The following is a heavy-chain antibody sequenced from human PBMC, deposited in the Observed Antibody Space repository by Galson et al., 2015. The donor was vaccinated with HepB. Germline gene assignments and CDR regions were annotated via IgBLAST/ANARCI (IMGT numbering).Heavy chain of an antibody. CDR1: GFTFDNAW. Sequence: SLRLSCAASGFTFDNAWMNWVRQAPGKGLEWVGRIKSKTDGGTTDYAAPVKGRFIISRDDSKNTLYLQMNSLKTEDTAVYYCTTDLTVIWFGEILHDYWGQGTLVTVSS. CDR2: IKSKTDGGTT. D-gene: IGHD3-10*01. CDR3: TTDLTVIWFGEILHDY. J-gene: IGHJ4*02. V-gene: IGHV3-15*07.